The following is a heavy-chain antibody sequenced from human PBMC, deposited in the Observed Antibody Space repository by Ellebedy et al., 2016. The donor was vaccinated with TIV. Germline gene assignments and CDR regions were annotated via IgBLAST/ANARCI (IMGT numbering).Heavy chain of an antibody. D-gene: IGHD2-8*01. V-gene: IGHV3-23*01. Sequence: PGGSLRLSCAASRFTFSTYAMSWVRQAPGKGLEWVSAISSSGSSTYYADSVKGRFTISRDNSKNTLYLQMNSLRAEETAVYYCAKFGYCTDGVCSHFDYWGQGTLVTVSS. J-gene: IGHJ4*02. CDR3: AKFGYCTDGVCSHFDY. CDR1: RFTFSTYA. CDR2: ISSSGSST.